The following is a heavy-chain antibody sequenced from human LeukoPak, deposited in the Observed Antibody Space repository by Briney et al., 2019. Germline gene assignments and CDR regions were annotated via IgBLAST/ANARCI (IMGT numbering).Heavy chain of an antibody. Sequence: GGSLRLSCAASGFTFSSYAMSWVRQAPGKGLEWVAHIKTDGSEKYYVDSVKGRFTISRDNPNKSLYLQMNSLSVEDTAIYYCTGIVYWGQGTRVTVSS. CDR1: GFTFSSYA. V-gene: IGHV3-7*01. CDR2: IKTDGSEK. CDR3: TGIVY. J-gene: IGHJ4*02.